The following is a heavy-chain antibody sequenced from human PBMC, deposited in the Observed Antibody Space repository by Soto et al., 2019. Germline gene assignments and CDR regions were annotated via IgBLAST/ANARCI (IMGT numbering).Heavy chain of an antibody. CDR2: MFDNGTYYSGSP. J-gene: IGHJ4*02. Sequence: PSETLSLTCSVSGGSISDYYWTWIRQTPGKGLEWIGYMFDNGTYYSGSPNYNPSLRSRVTFSVDTSKNQFSLKLASVTAADTAVYYCARGGWKLLDYWGQGTLVTVSS. CDR3: ARGGWKLLDY. D-gene: IGHD6-19*01. V-gene: IGHV4-59*01. CDR1: GGSISDYY.